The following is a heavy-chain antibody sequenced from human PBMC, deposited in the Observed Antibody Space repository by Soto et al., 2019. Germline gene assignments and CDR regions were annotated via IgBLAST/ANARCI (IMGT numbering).Heavy chain of an antibody. CDR3: ARRKERSGPHYFDS. Sequence: ASVKVSCKASGYTSITYDIHWVRQATGQGLEWLGWMNPSNGNAGYAQKFQGRVTMTRNTSISTAYMDLSGLRSEDTAVYFCARRKERSGPHYFDSWGQGTLVSVSS. CDR2: MNPSNGNA. D-gene: IGHD6-25*01. CDR1: GYTSITYD. J-gene: IGHJ4*02. V-gene: IGHV1-8*01.